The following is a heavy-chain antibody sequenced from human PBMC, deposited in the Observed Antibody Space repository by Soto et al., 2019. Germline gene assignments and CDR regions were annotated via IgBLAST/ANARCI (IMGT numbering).Heavy chain of an antibody. CDR1: GYTLTELS. Sequence: ASVKVSCKVSGYTLTELSMHWVRQAPGKGLEWMGGFDPEDGETIYAQKFQGRVTMTEDTSTDTAYMELSSLRSEDTAVYYCASITMIVVASRDAFDIWGQGTMVT. J-gene: IGHJ3*02. CDR2: FDPEDGET. V-gene: IGHV1-24*01. CDR3: ASITMIVVASRDAFDI. D-gene: IGHD3-22*01.